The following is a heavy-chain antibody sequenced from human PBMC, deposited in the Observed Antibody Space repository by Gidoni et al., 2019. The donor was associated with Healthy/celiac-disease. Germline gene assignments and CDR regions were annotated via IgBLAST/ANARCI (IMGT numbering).Heavy chain of an antibody. Sequence: QVQLVESGGGLVKPGGSLSLSCAASGFTFSDYYMSWIRQAPGKGLEWVSYISSSSSYTNYADSVKGRFTISRDNAKNSLYLQMNSLRAEDTAVYYCARVEDGSSGPRTWYFDLWGRGTLVTVSS. D-gene: IGHD3-22*01. CDR2: ISSSSSYT. CDR1: GFTFSDYY. V-gene: IGHV3-11*06. CDR3: ARVEDGSSGPRTWYFDL. J-gene: IGHJ2*01.